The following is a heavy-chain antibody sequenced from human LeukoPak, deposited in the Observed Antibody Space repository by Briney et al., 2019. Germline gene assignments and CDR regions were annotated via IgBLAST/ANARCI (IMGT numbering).Heavy chain of an antibody. D-gene: IGHD2-21*02. CDR1: GFTFSSYA. Sequence: GGSLRLSCAASGFTFSSYAMHWVRQAPGKGLEWVAVISYDGSNKYYADSVKGRFTISRDNSKNTLYLQMNSLRAEDTAVYYCASMVVTAISSGYWGQGTLVTVSS. CDR2: ISYDGSNK. J-gene: IGHJ4*02. V-gene: IGHV3-30*04. CDR3: ASMVVTAISSGY.